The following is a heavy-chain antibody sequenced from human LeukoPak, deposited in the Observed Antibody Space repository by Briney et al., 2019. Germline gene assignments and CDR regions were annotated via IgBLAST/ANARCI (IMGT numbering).Heavy chain of an antibody. Sequence: SMKVSCKASGGTFSSYAISWVRQAPGQGLEWMGVIIPIFGTANYAQKFQGRVTITADESTSTAYMELSSLRSEDTAVYYCARVPCITIFGVVTTPYYYMDVWGKGTTVTVSS. CDR2: IIPIFGTA. J-gene: IGHJ6*03. CDR3: ARVPCITIFGVVTTPYYYMDV. D-gene: IGHD3-3*01. V-gene: IGHV1-69*13. CDR1: GGTFSSYA.